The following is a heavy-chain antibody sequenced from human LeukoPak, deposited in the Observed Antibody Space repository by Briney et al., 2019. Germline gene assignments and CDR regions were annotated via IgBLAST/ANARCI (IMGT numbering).Heavy chain of an antibody. CDR2: ITSSGTYI. V-gene: IGHV3-21*01. D-gene: IGHD4-17*01. CDR1: GFTFNNYN. Sequence: GGSLRLSCAASGFTFNNYNMNWVRQAPGKALEWVSSITSSGTYIFYADSVKGRFTISRDNAKNSLYLQMNSLGPEDTAVYYCARDDYGDYGRFFDYWGQGTLVTVSS. CDR3: ARDDYGDYGRFFDY. J-gene: IGHJ4*02.